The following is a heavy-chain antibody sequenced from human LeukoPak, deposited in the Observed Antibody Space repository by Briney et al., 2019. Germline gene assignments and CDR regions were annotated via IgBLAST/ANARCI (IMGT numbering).Heavy chain of an antibody. CDR2: IYYSGST. J-gene: IGHJ4*02. CDR3: ARLAAAGSYFDY. CDR1: GGSISSSSYY. D-gene: IGHD6-13*01. Sequence: SETLSLTCTVSGGSISSSSYYWGWIRQPPGKGLEWIGSIYYSGSTYYNPSLKSRVTISVDTSKNQFSLKLSSATAADTAVYYCARLAAAGSYFDYWGQGTLVTVSS. V-gene: IGHV4-39*01.